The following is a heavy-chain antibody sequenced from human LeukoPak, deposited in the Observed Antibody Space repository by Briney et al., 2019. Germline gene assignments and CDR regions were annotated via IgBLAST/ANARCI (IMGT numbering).Heavy chain of an antibody. D-gene: IGHD3-3*01. CDR2: ISSSSSYI. V-gene: IGHV3-21*01. CDR1: GFTFSNYG. J-gene: IGHJ4*02. Sequence: PGGSLRLSCAASGFTFSNYGMSWVRQAPGKGLEWVSSISSSSSYIYYADSVKGRFTISRDNAKNSLYLQMNSLRAEDTAVYYCARPGYYDFWSGYYTDFDYWGQGTLVTVSS. CDR3: ARPGYYDFWSGYYTDFDY.